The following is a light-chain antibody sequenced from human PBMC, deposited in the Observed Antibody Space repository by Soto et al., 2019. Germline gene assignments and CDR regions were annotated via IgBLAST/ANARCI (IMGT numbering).Light chain of an antibody. CDR2: SND. J-gene: IGLJ2*01. V-gene: IGLV1-44*01. Sequence: QSVLTQPPSASGTPGQRVTISCSGSSSNIGSNTVNWHQQLPGSAPKLLLYSNDQRPSGVPGRFSGSKSGTSASLAISGLQSGDEADYYCAAWDNSLNVYVVFGGGTKLTVL. CDR3: AAWDNSLNVYVV. CDR1: SSNIGSNT.